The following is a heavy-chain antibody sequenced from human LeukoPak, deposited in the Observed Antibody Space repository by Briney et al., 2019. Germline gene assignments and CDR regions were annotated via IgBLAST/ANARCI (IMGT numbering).Heavy chain of an antibody. D-gene: IGHD3-10*01. CDR3: ARGRRLWSWYDP. CDR1: GGSLSDYY. V-gene: IGHV4-34*01. J-gene: IGHJ5*02. Sequence: SETLSLTCAVYGGSLSDYYWSWIRQPPGKGLEWIGEINHSGTTKYSPSLKSRVTMSVDTSRNQFSLKLNSVTAADTAVYFCARGRRLWSWYDPWGQGTLVTLSS. CDR2: INHSGTT.